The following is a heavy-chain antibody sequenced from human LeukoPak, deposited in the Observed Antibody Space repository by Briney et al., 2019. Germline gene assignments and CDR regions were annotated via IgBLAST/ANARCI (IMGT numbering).Heavy chain of an antibody. D-gene: IGHD1-1*01. CDR1: GFTFSRDG. CDR3: ARNPAGIGDY. J-gene: IGHJ4*02. Sequence: PGRSLRLSCAASGFTFSRDGMHWVRQAPGKGLEWVAVISNDETNEYYADSVKGRFTVSRDNDKKSLYLQMNSLRDVDTAVYYCARNPAGIGDYLGQGTLVTVSS. CDR2: ISNDETNE. V-gene: IGHV3-30*03.